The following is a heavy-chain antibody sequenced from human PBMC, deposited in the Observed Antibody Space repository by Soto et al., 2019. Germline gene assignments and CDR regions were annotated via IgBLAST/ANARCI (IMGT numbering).Heavy chain of an antibody. V-gene: IGHV5-10-1*01. J-gene: IGHJ4*02. CDR3: LRHPRGDGIWYDY. CDR1: GYTFTAYW. Sequence: GESLKISCKGSGYTFTAYWNTWVRQMPGKGLEWMGRIDPIDSYTYYSPSFQGHVTISVDKSISTAYLQWSSLKASDTAMYYCLRHPRGDGIWYDYWGQGSLVTVSS. D-gene: IGHD2-21*01. CDR2: IDPIDSYT.